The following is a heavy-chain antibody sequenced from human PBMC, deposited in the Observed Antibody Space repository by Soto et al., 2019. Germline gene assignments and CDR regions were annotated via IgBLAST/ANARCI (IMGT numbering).Heavy chain of an antibody. Sequence: ASVKVSCKASGYTFTSYGISWVRQAPGQGLEWVGWISAYNGNTNYAQKLQGRVTMTTDTSTSTAYMELMSLRSDDTAVYYRASALLWFGELSDWGQGTLVTVSS. CDR3: ASALLWFGELSD. CDR2: ISAYNGNT. V-gene: IGHV1-18*01. D-gene: IGHD3-10*01. J-gene: IGHJ4*02. CDR1: GYTFTSYG.